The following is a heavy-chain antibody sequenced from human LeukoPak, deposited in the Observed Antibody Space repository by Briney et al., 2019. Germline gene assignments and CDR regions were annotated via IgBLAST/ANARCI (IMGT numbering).Heavy chain of an antibody. CDR1: GFTFSTYA. J-gene: IGHJ4*02. V-gene: IGHV3-23*01. CDR3: AKALHGDYGRFDY. CDR2: ISDGGSDT. Sequence: PGGSLRLSCAASGFTFSTYAMSWVRQAPGKGLASGSTISDGGSDTHYADSVKGRFTISRDDSKNTLYLQMNSLRAEDTAVYYCAKALHGDYGRFDYWGQGTLVTVSS. D-gene: IGHD4-17*01.